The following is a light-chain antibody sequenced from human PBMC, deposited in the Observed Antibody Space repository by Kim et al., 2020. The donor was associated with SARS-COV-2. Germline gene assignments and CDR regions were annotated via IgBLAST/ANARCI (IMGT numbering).Light chain of an antibody. CDR3: QQYGSSPPLA. V-gene: IGKV3-20*01. CDR2: GAS. J-gene: IGKJ4*01. Sequence: PGRMAILTCRASQSVSSNYVARYQQKPGQAPRLLIYGASSRATGIPDRFSGSGSGTDFTRTISKLEPEDFAVYYCQQYGSSPPLAFGGGAKVEIK. CDR1: QSVSSNY.